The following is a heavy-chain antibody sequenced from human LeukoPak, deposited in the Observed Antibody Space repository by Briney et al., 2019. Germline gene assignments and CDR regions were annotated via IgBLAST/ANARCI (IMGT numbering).Heavy chain of an antibody. Sequence: EPGRSLRLSCAGSGFALKSYSLTWVRQAPGKGLEGVSSISSTSAYIHYADSVKGRFTISRDNVDNVVYLEMNSLGAEDTATYYCARVAVSGPTGWFDSWGQGTLVIVSS. CDR2: ISSTSAYI. CDR3: ARVAVSGPTGWFDS. D-gene: IGHD2-8*02. CDR1: GFALKSYS. V-gene: IGHV3-21*01. J-gene: IGHJ5*01.